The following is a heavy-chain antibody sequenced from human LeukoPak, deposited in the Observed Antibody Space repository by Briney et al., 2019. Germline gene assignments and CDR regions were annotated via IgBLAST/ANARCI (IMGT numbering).Heavy chain of an antibody. D-gene: IGHD4-17*01. CDR3: AKVRRDYGDYYFDY. V-gene: IGHV3-23*01. J-gene: IGHJ4*02. CDR2: ISGSGGST. Sequence: PGGSLRLSCAASGFTFSSYAMSWVRQAPGKGLEWVSAISGSGGSTYYADSVKGRFTISRDSSKNTLYLQMNSLRAEDTAVYYCAKVRRDYGDYYFDYWGQGTLVTVSS. CDR1: GFTFSSYA.